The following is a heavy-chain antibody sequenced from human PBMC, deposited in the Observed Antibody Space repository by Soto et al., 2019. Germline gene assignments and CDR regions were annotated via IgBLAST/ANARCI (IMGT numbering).Heavy chain of an antibody. CDR2: ISSSGSTI. J-gene: IGHJ4*02. CDR1: GFTFSDYY. CDR3: ARDQQLAPYYFDY. V-gene: IGHV3-11*01. Sequence: PGGSLRLSCAASGFTFSDYYISWIRQAPGKGLEWVSYISSSGSTIYYADSVKGRFTISRDNAKNSLYLQMNSLRAEDTAVYYCARDQQLAPYYFDYWGQGTLVTVSS. D-gene: IGHD6-13*01.